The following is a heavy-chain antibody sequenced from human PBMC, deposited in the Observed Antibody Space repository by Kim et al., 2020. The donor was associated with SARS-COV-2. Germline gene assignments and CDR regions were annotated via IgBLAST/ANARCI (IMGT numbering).Heavy chain of an antibody. CDR2: ISYDGSNK. Sequence: GGSLRLSCAASGFTFSSYGMHWVRQAPGKGLEWVAVISYDGSNKYYADSVKGRFTISRDNSKNTLYLQMNSLRAEDTAVYYCASELLGYPNWFDPRGQGT. CDR3: ASELLGYPNWFDP. D-gene: IGHD5-18*01. CDR1: GFTFSSYG. J-gene: IGHJ5*02. V-gene: IGHV3-30*03.